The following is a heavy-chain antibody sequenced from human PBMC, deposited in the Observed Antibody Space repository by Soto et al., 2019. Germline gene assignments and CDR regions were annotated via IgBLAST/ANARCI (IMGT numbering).Heavy chain of an antibody. CDR1: GFTFSSYE. D-gene: IGHD3-22*01. J-gene: IGHJ2*01. V-gene: IGHV3-48*03. CDR3: ARDARDYDSSGAGGYFDL. Sequence: PGGSLRLSCAASGFTFSSYEMNWVRQAPGKGLEWVSYISSSGSTIYYADSVKGRFTISRDNAKNSLYLQMNSLRAEDTAVYYCARDARDYDSSGAGGYFDLWGRGTLVTSPQ. CDR2: ISSSGSTI.